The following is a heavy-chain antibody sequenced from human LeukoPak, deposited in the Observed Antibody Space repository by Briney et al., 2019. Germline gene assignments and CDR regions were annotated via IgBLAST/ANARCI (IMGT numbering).Heavy chain of an antibody. CDR3: ARDKVPWELGATDAFDI. Sequence: EASVKVSCKASGGTFSSYAISWVRQAPGQGLEWMGGIIPIFGTANYAQKFQGRVTITADESTSTAYMELSSLRSEDTAVYYCARDKVPWELGATDAFDIWGQGTMVTVSS. V-gene: IGHV1-69*01. J-gene: IGHJ3*02. CDR1: GGTFSSYA. CDR2: IIPIFGTA. D-gene: IGHD1-26*01.